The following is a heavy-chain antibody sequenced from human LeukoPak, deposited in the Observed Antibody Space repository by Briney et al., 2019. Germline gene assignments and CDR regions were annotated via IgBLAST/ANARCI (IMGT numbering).Heavy chain of an antibody. J-gene: IGHJ6*02. Sequence: GGSLRLSCAASGFTFSSYAMHWVRQAPGKGLEYVSGIKSNGDSTYYADSVKGRFTISRDNAKNSLYLQMNSLRAEDTAVYYCARGAAAGTNYYYYYGMDVWGQGTTVTVSS. CDR3: ARGAAAGTNYYYYYGMDV. D-gene: IGHD6-13*01. V-gene: IGHV3-64*02. CDR1: GFTFSSYA. CDR2: IKSNGDST.